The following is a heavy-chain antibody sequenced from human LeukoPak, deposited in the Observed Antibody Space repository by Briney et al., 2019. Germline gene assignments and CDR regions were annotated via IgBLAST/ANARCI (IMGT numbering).Heavy chain of an antibody. CDR2: ISSDGTKK. CDR3: ARDLLYCYSGNCHIVPGY. V-gene: IGHV3-30*19. D-gene: IGHD2/OR15-2a*01. CDR1: GFTFSSYG. J-gene: IGHJ4*02. Sequence: GGSLRLSCAASGFTFSSYGMHWVRQAPGKGLEWVALISSDGTKKYYADSVKGRLTISKDNSQNTLYLQMNNLRAEDTAVYYCARDLLYCYSGNCHIVPGYWGQGTLVTVSS.